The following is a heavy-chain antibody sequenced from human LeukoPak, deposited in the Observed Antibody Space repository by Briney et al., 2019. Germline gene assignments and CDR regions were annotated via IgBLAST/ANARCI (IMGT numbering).Heavy chain of an antibody. Sequence: SVKVSCKASGGTFSSYAISWVRQAPGQGLEWMGRIIPILGIANYAQKFQGRVTITADKSTSTAYMELSSLRSEDTAVYYCARVGTRVTTSGIGWFDPWGQGTLVTVSS. D-gene: IGHD4-17*01. CDR3: ARVGTRVTTSGIGWFDP. V-gene: IGHV1-69*04. J-gene: IGHJ5*02. CDR2: IIPILGIA. CDR1: GGTFSSYA.